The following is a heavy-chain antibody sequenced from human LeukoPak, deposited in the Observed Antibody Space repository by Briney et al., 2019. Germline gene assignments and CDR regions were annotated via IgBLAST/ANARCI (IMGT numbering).Heavy chain of an antibody. CDR1: GYSFTTYW. J-gene: IGHJ4*02. V-gene: IGHV5-51*01. CDR2: IYPGDSDT. D-gene: IGHD6-13*01. CDR3: ARPIAGSSWSYYFDY. Sequence: GESLKISCKGSGYSFTTYWIGWVRQMPGKGLEWMGIIYPGDSDTRYSPPFQGQVTISADKSISTAYLQWSSLKASDTAMYYCARPIAGSSWSYYFDYWGQGTLVTVSS.